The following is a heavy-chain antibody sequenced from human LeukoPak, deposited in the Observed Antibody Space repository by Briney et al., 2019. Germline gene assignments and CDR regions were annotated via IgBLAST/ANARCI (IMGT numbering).Heavy chain of an antibody. CDR3: ARDGHGGNSFDY. V-gene: IGHV1-2*02. CDR2: INPNSGGT. CDR1: GYTFTGYY. D-gene: IGHD4-23*01. J-gene: IGHJ4*02. Sequence: ASVKVSCKASGYTFTGYYMHWVRQAPGQGLEWMGWINPNSGGTDYAQKFQDRVTMTRDTSINTAYIELSRLRSDDTAVYYCARDGHGGNSFDYWGQGTLVTVSS.